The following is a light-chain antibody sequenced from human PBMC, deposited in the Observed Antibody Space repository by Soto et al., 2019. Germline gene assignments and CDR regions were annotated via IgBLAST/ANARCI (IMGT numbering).Light chain of an antibody. Sequence: QSVLTQPASVSGSPGQSITISCTGTSSDVGRYNLVSWYQHHPGKAPKLMIYEVTQRPSGVSHRFSGSKSGTTASLTISGLQAEDEADYYCCSYAGIYVFGTGTKGTVL. J-gene: IGLJ1*01. V-gene: IGLV2-23*02. CDR3: CSYAGIYV. CDR1: SSDVGRYNL. CDR2: EVT.